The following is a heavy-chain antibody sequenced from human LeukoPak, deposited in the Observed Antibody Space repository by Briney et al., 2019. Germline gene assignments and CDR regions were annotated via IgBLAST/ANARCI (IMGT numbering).Heavy chain of an antibody. Sequence: SETLSLTCTVSGGSISSYYWSWIRQPPGKGLEWIGYVFYSGSTNYNHSLKSRVTISVDMSKSQFSLKLTSVTAADTAVYYCAREVGDYVGVFDYWGQGTLVTVSS. CDR3: AREVGDYVGVFDY. V-gene: IGHV4-59*01. D-gene: IGHD4-17*01. CDR2: VFYSGST. J-gene: IGHJ4*02. CDR1: GGSISSYY.